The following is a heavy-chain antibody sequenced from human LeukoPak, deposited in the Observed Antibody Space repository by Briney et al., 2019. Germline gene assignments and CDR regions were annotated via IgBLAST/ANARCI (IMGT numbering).Heavy chain of an antibody. Sequence: PGGSLRLSCAASGFTFSDFYMSWLRHAPGKGREGLSNICSCGGRTYYVAYVTGRFTISSDNANNSLYLQMHSLRAGDTAIYYCATGKRRYSNWGQGTLVTVSS. CDR1: GFTFSDFY. D-gene: IGHD3-9*01. J-gene: IGHJ4*02. V-gene: IGHV3-11*01. CDR2: ICSCGGRT. CDR3: ATGKRRYSN.